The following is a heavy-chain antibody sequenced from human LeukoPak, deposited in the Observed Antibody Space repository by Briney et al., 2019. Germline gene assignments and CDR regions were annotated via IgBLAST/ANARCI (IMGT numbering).Heavy chain of an antibody. D-gene: IGHD6-13*01. J-gene: IGHJ4*02. CDR3: ARDSAGNDY. V-gene: IGHV3-7*01. CDR1: GFTFSTYW. CDR2: IKQDGSEK. Sequence: GGSLRLSCAASGFTFSTYWMNWVRQAPGKGLEWVANIKQDGSEKYYVDSVKGRFTISRDNAKNSLYMQMNSLRAEDTAMYYCARDSAGNDYWGQGTLVTVSS.